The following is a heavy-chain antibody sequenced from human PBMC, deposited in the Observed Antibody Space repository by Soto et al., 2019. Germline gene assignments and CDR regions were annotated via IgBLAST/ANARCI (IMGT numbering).Heavy chain of an antibody. Sequence: EVQLVESGGGLVRPGGSLRLSCAASGFTFSSYNMNWVRQAPGKGLEWVSAISSDSNYRYYPDSLKGRFIISRDNAKSSVYLQMNSVRAEDTAVYYCARVMIRGVSDYWGQGILVTVSS. CDR2: ISSDSNYR. V-gene: IGHV3-21*01. CDR3: ARVMIRGVSDY. J-gene: IGHJ4*02. D-gene: IGHD3-10*01. CDR1: GFTFSSYN.